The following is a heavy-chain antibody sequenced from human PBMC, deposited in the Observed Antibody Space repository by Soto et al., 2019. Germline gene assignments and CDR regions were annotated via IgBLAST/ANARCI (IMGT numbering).Heavy chain of an antibody. V-gene: IGHV3-33*01. CDR2: IWYDGSNK. CDR3: ARDRFRYSGYDLGAFDI. CDR1: GFTFSSYG. Sequence: QVQLVESGGGVVQPGRSLRLSCAASGFTFSSYGMHWVRQAPGKGLEWVAVIWYDGSNKYYADSVKGRFTISRDNSKNTPYLQMNSLRAEDTAVYYCARDRFRYSGYDLGAFDIWGQGTMVTVSS. D-gene: IGHD5-12*01. J-gene: IGHJ3*02.